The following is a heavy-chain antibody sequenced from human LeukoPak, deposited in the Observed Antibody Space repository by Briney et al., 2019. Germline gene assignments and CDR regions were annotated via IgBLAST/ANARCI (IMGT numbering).Heavy chain of an antibody. CDR1: GFTFSSYG. Sequence: GGSLRLSCAASGFTFSSYGMHWVRQAPGKGLEWVAVISYDGSNKYYADSVKGRFTISRDNSKNTLYPQMNSLRAEDTAVYYCVKDRRYYYGSGFTGDHWGQGTLVTVSS. CDR3: VKDRRYYYGSGFTGDH. V-gene: IGHV3-30*18. CDR2: ISYDGSNK. J-gene: IGHJ4*02. D-gene: IGHD3-10*01.